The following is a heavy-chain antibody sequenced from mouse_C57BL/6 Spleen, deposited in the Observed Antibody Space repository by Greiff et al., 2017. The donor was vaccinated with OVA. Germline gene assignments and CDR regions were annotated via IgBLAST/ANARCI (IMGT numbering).Heavy chain of an antibody. Sequence: DVHLVESGPGMVKPSQSLSLTCTVTGYSITSGYDWHWLRHFPGNQLEWMGYICYSGSSNYNPSLTSRISITHDTSNNHDYLKWNAETTEDTATYDDARGGDYDEDAVDDWGKGTSVTVSS. V-gene: IGHV3-1*01. CDR2: ICYSGSS. CDR3: ARGGDYDEDAVDD. D-gene: IGHD2-4*01. CDR1: GYSITSGYD. J-gene: IGHJ4*01.